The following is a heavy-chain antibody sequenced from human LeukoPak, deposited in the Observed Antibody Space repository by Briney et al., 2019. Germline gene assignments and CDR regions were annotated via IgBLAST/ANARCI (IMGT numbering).Heavy chain of an antibody. V-gene: IGHV3-23*01. CDR1: GFPFSSHG. J-gene: IGHJ4*02. Sequence: GGSLRLSCAGSGFPFSSHGMNWVRLAPGKGLEWVSGISPGGGPTYYADSVKGRFTISRDDSKNTLYLQMNSLRAEDTAVYYCARDRSMATRLRTPTDYWGQGTLVTVSS. CDR2: ISPGGGPT. D-gene: IGHD6-6*01. CDR3: ARDRSMATRLRTPTDY.